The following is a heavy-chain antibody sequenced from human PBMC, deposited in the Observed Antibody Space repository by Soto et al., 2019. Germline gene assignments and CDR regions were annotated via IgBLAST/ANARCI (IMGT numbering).Heavy chain of an antibody. J-gene: IGHJ4*02. Sequence: SETLSLTCTVSGGSISSYYWSWIRQPPGKGLEWIGYIYYSGSTNYNPSLKSRVTISVDTSKNQFSLKLSSVTAADTAVYYCARHADWKGDYVSIWGQGTLVTVSS. CDR1: GGSISSYY. D-gene: IGHD4-17*01. CDR2: IYYSGST. CDR3: ARHADWKGDYVSI. V-gene: IGHV4-59*08.